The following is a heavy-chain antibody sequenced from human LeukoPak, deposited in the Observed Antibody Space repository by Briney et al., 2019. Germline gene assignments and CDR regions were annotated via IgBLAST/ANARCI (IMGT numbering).Heavy chain of an antibody. Sequence: SETLSLTCAVYGGSFSGYYWSWIRQPPGKGLEWIGEINHSGSTNYNPSLKSRVTISVDTSKNQFSLKLGSVTAADTAVYYCARRSKGYSYGTGIDYWGQGTLVTVSS. CDR3: ARRSKGYSYGTGIDY. CDR2: INHSGST. CDR1: GGSFSGYY. D-gene: IGHD5-18*01. J-gene: IGHJ4*02. V-gene: IGHV4-34*01.